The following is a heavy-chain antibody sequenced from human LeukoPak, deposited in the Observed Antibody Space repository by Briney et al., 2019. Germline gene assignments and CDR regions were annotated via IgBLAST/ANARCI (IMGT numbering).Heavy chain of an antibody. CDR3: ARDNNDYVWGSYRYGFDP. CDR1: GYTLTELS. V-gene: IGHV1-24*01. D-gene: IGHD3-16*02. J-gene: IGHJ5*02. Sequence: ASVKVSCKVSGYTLTELSMHWVRQAPGKGLEWMGGFDPEDGETIYAQKFQGRVTITADKSTSTAYMDLTSLKSEDTAVYYCARDNNDYVWGSYRYGFDPWGQGTLVTVSS. CDR2: FDPEDGET.